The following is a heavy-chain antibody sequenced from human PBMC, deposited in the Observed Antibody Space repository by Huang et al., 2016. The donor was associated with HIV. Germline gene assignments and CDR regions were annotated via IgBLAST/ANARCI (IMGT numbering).Heavy chain of an antibody. CDR3: ARGPIIYAAGSSLNWLDP. D-gene: IGHD3-10*01. CDR1: GYNFNNYG. Sequence: QVQLVQSGAEVKKPGASVKVSCKTLGYNFNNYGITWLRQAPGQGLEWMGWSNPYSGDTNYPQKLQGRVTMTKDTSPSKVSMELRSLTSDDTAVYFCARGPIIYAAGSSLNWLDPWGQGTLVIVSS. CDR2: SNPYSGDT. J-gene: IGHJ5*02. V-gene: IGHV1-18*01.